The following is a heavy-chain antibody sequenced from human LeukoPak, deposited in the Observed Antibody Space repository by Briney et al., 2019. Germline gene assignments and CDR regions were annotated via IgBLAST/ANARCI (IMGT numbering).Heavy chain of an antibody. J-gene: IGHJ4*02. CDR2: TNHSGGT. D-gene: IGHD3-10*01. V-gene: IGHV4-34*01. Sequence: SETLSLTCAVYGGSFSGYYWSWIRLPPGKGLEWIGETNHSGGTNYNPSLKSRVTISVDTSKNQFSLKLSSVTAADTAVYYCARTPIRYYYGSGPFDYWGQGTLVTVSS. CDR1: GGSFSGYY. CDR3: ARTPIRYYYGSGPFDY.